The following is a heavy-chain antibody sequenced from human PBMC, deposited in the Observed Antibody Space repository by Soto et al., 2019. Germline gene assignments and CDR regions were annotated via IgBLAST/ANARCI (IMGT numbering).Heavy chain of an antibody. CDR1: GFTFRSYS. CDR2: ISSSSSYI. V-gene: IGHV3-21*01. Sequence: GSLRLSCAASGFTFRSYSMNWVRQAPGKGLEWVSSISSSSSYIYYSDSAKGRFTISRDNAKNSLYLQLNSLRAEDTAVYYCARSVGAGPGYWGQGTLVTVSS. CDR3: ARSVGAGPGY. J-gene: IGHJ4*02. D-gene: IGHD3-16*01.